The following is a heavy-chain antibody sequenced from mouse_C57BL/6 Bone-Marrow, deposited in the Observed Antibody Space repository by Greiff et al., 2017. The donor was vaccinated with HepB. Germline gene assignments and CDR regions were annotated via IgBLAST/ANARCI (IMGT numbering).Heavy chain of an antibody. V-gene: IGHV5-17*01. CDR1: GFTFSDYG. J-gene: IGHJ2*01. Sequence: EVKLMESGGGLVKPGGSLKLSCAASGFTFSDYGMHWVRQAPEKGLEWVAYISSGSSTIYYADTVKGRFTISRDNAKNTRFLQMTSLRSEDTAMYYCAMDGSSQYYFDYWGQGTTLTVSS. CDR2: ISSGSSTI. CDR3: AMDGSSQYYFDY. D-gene: IGHD1-1*01.